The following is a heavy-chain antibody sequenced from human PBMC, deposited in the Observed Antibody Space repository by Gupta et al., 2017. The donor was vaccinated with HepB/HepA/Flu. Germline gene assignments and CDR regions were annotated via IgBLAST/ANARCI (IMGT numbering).Heavy chain of an antibody. Sequence: EVQLVESGGRVVRPGGSLRLSCAASGFTFDDYGMSWVRQVPGKGLEWVSDINWNGVSAVYADSVRGRFTISRDNAKNSLFLQMSNVRAEDTALYYCARETANNGYYIDYWGQGTLGTVSS. CDR2: INWNGVSA. CDR3: ARETANNGYYIDY. V-gene: IGHV3-20*04. J-gene: IGHJ4*02. D-gene: IGHD2-8*01. CDR1: GFTFDDYG.